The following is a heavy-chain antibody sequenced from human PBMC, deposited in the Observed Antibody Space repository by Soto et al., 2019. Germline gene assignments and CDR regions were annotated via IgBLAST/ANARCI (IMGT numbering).Heavy chain of an antibody. D-gene: IGHD6-13*01. CDR1: GGSISGTTYS. J-gene: IGHJ4*02. CDR3: ARGQGAAAGHSNFDY. Sequence: PSETLSLTCAVSGGSISGTTYSWSWIRQPPGKGLEWIGYIYDSGNTYYNPSLKSQFSISVDRSKNQFSLKLSSVTAAGTAVYYCARGQGAAAGHSNFDYWGQGALVTVSS. CDR2: IYDSGNT. V-gene: IGHV4-30-2*01.